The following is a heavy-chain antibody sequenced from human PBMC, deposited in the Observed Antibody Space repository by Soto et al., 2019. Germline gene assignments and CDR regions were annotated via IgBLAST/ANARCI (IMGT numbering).Heavy chain of an antibody. CDR3: ARGRKYYYDSSGYYPHWFDP. D-gene: IGHD3-22*01. V-gene: IGHV4-30-4*01. J-gene: IGHJ5*02. Sequence: SETLSLTCTVSGGSISSGDYYWSWIRQPPGKGLEWIGYIYYSGSTYYNPSLKSRVTISVDTSKNQFSLKLSSVTAADTAVYYCARGRKYYYDSSGYYPHWFDPWGQGTLVTVSS. CDR1: GGSISSGDYY. CDR2: IYYSGST.